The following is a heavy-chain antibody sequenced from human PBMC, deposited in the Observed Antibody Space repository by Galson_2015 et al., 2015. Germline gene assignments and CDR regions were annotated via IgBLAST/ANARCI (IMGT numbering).Heavy chain of an antibody. CDR3: AKDLKAMTGGYQEGVFAFDI. J-gene: IGHJ3*02. Sequence: SLRLSCAGSGFTFDDYVMHWVRQCPGKGLEWVAGINWNSGTIAHAESVKGRFTISRDNAKNSLFLQMNSLRTEDTALYYCAKDLKAMTGGYQEGVFAFDIWGRGTMVIVSS. D-gene: IGHD3-22*01. CDR1: GFTFDDYV. V-gene: IGHV3-9*01. CDR2: INWNSGTI.